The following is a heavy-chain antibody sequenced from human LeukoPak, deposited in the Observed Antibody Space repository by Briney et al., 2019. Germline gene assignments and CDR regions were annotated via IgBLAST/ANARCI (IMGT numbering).Heavy chain of an antibody. J-gene: IGHJ3*01. CDR1: GFSFSTIY. Sequence: GGSLRLSCAASGFSFSTIYMSWVRQTPGKGLEWVSVIRVGDVTHYADSVKGRFTTSRDSSKNTVYLQMEGLRVEDTAVYYCAREDNGATDDGFDVWGHGTVVTVSS. CDR2: IRVGDVT. CDR3: AREDNGATDDGFDV. V-gene: IGHV3-53*01. D-gene: IGHD1-1*01.